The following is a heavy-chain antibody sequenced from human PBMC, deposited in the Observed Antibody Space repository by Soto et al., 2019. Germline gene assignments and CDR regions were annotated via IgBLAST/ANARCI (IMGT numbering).Heavy chain of an antibody. CDR3: ARHRGLDYSNYWWEYDY. CDR1: GYSFTSYW. V-gene: IGHV5-51*01. J-gene: IGHJ4*02. D-gene: IGHD4-4*01. Sequence: GESLKISCKGSGYSFTSYWIGWVRQMPGKGLEWMGIIYPGDSDTRYSPSFQGQVTISADTSISTAYLQWSSLKASDTAMYYYARHRGLDYSNYWWEYDYWGQGTLVTVSS. CDR2: IYPGDSDT.